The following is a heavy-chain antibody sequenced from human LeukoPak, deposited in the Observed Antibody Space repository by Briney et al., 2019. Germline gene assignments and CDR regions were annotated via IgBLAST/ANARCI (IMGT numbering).Heavy chain of an antibody. V-gene: IGHV3-21*01. D-gene: IGHD3-22*01. CDR1: AFTFSSYS. J-gene: IGHJ4*02. CDR3: VTYSGSSGYDYVGDDY. CDR2: ISSSGSYT. Sequence: PGGSLRLSCAASAFTFSSYSMNWVRQAPGKGLEWVSSISSSGSYTYYADSVKGRFTNSRDNAKYPLYLQINSLRAEDTAVYYCVTYSGSSGYDYVGDDYWGQGTLVTVSS.